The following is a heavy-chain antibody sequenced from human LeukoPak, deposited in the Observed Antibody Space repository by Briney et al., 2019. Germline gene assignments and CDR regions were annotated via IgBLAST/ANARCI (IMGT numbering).Heavy chain of an antibody. J-gene: IGHJ2*01. D-gene: IGHD1-26*01. CDR3: AKDRTVGASYWYFDL. Sequence: PGGSLRLSCAVSGFTLSRNAMTWVRQAPGKGLQWISSISVSGDATDYADSVKGRFTISRDSSKNTLFLHMNTLRAEDTAIYYCAKDRTVGASYWYFDLWGRGTLVTVSS. CDR1: GFTLSRNA. CDR2: ISVSGDAT. V-gene: IGHV3-23*01.